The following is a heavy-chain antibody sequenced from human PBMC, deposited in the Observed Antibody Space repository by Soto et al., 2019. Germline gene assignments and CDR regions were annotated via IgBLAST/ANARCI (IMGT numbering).Heavy chain of an antibody. Sequence: SCKASGYTFTGYYMHWVRQAPGQGLEWMGWINPNSGGTNYAQKFQGWVTMTRDTSISTAYMELSRLRSDDTAVYYCARDGREYCSSTSCPQGYGMDVWGQGTTVTVS. CDR2: INPNSGGT. V-gene: IGHV1-2*04. D-gene: IGHD2-2*01. CDR1: GYTFTGYY. CDR3: ARDGREYCSSTSCPQGYGMDV. J-gene: IGHJ6*02.